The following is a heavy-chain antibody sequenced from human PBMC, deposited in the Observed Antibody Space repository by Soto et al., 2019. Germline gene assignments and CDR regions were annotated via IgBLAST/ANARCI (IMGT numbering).Heavy chain of an antibody. Sequence: PGGSLRLSCVASGFTFSSYGMHWVRQSPGKGLEWVALISYEASIKYYADSVKGRFTISRDNSKNTLYLEMNSLRVEDTAIYYCADYLMTTVVTPFHWGQGTLVTVSS. J-gene: IGHJ4*02. V-gene: IGHV3-30*03. CDR3: ADYLMTTVVTPFH. CDR1: GFTFSSYG. CDR2: ISYEASIK. D-gene: IGHD4-17*01.